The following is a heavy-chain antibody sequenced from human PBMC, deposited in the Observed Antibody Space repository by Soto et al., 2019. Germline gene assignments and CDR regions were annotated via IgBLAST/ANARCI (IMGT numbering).Heavy chain of an antibody. V-gene: IGHV3-30-3*01. D-gene: IGHD6-13*01. Sequence: RLSCAASGFTFSSYAMHWVRQAPGKGLEWVAVISYDGSNKYYADSVKGRFTISRDNSKNTLYLQMNSLRAEDTAVYYCAFPSRYSSSWPPDYWGQGTLVTVSS. CDR1: GFTFSSYA. J-gene: IGHJ4*02. CDR3: AFPSRYSSSWPPDY. CDR2: ISYDGSNK.